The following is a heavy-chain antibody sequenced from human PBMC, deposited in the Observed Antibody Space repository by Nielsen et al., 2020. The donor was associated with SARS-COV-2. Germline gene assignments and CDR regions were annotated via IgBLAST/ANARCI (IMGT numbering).Heavy chain of an antibody. CDR2: IYVGGST. J-gene: IGHJ3*01. CDR1: GFTFSSYG. V-gene: IGHV3-NL1*01. CDR3: ARDWSRAFDV. Sequence: GESLKISCAASGFTFSSYGMHWVRQAPGKGLEWVSVIYVGGSTDYADSVKGRFIISRDKSKDTVYLQMNSLRGEDTAVYYCARDWSRAFDVWGQGTMVTVSS.